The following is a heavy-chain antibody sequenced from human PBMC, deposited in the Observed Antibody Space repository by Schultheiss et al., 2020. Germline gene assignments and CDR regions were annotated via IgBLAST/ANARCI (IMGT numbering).Heavy chain of an antibody. J-gene: IGHJ2*01. CDR3: AIQPTDLSNWYFDL. CDR2: IYYSGST. V-gene: IGHV4-59*05. D-gene: IGHD5-18*01. Sequence: SETLSLTCTVSGGSISSYYWSWIRQPAGKGLEWIGRIYYSGSTYYNPSLKSRVTISVDTSKNQFSLKLSSVTAADTAVYYCAIQPTDLSNWYFDLWGRGTLVTVSS. CDR1: GGSISSYY.